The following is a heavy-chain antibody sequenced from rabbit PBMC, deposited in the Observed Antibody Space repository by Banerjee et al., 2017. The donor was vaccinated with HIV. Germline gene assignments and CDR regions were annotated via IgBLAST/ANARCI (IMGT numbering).Heavy chain of an antibody. CDR2: IDPVFGST. J-gene: IGHJ3*01. D-gene: IGHD1-1*01. CDR1: GFDFSSYG. Sequence: QEQLVESGGGLVQPGGSLKLSCKASGFDFSSYGVSWVRQAQGKGLEWIGYIDPVFGSTIYASWVNGRFTISSHNAQNTLYLQLNSLTAADTATYFCVRDWDGSRGFRLDLRGPGTLVTVS. CDR3: VRDWDGSRGFRLDL. V-gene: IGHV1S47*01.